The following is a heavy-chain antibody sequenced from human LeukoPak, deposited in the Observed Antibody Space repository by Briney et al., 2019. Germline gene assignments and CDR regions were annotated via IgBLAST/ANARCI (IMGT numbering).Heavy chain of an antibody. V-gene: IGHV3-23*01. CDR1: GFTFSSYG. J-gene: IGHJ3*02. D-gene: IGHD1-26*01. CDR3: ARELRVGATPDAFDI. Sequence: GGSLRLSCAASGFTFSSYGMSWVRQAPGKGLEWVSGISGSGGSTFYADSVKGRFTISRDNSKNTLYLQMSSLRAEDTAVYYCARELRVGATPDAFDIWGQGTMVTVSS. CDR2: ISGSGGST.